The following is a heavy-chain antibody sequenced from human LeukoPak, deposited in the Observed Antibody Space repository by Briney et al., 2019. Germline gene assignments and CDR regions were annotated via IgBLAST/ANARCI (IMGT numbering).Heavy chain of an antibody. CDR1: GFTFSSYG. Sequence: GGSLGLSCAASGFTFSSYGMHWVRQAPGKGLEWVAFIRYDGSNKYYADSVKGRFTISRDNAQTMLNLQVNSLRVEDTAIYYCARGGKLEPTAMASWGQGSLVVVSS. CDR2: IRYDGSNK. CDR3: ARGGKLEPTAMAS. D-gene: IGHD2-2*01. J-gene: IGHJ5*02. V-gene: IGHV3-30*02.